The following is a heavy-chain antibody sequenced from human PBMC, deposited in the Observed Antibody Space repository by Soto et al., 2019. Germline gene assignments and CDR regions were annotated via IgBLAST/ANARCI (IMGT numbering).Heavy chain of an antibody. CDR2: ISSSSSTI. CDR3: ARGRTRPDMDYYYYYMDV. CDR1: GFTFSSYS. V-gene: IGHV3-48*02. J-gene: IGHJ6*03. D-gene: IGHD2-15*01. Sequence: GGSLRLSCAASGFTFSSYSMNWVRQAPGKGLEWVSYISSSSSTIYYADSVKGRFTISRDNAKNSLYLQMNSLRDEDTAVYYCARGRTRPDMDYYYYYMDVWGKGTTVTVSS.